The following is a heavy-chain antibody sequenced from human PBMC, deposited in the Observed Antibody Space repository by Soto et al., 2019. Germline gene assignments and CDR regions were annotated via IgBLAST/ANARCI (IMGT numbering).Heavy chain of an antibody. Sequence: QVQLVESGGGVVQPGRSLRLSCAASGFTFSSYGMHWVRQAPGKGLEWVAVISYDGSNKYYADSVKGRFTISRDNSKNTLYLQMNSLRAEDTAVYYCAKDMDIVVVVAATLIDYWGQGTLVTVSS. V-gene: IGHV3-30*18. CDR1: GFTFSSYG. D-gene: IGHD2-15*01. J-gene: IGHJ4*02. CDR2: ISYDGSNK. CDR3: AKDMDIVVVVAATLIDY.